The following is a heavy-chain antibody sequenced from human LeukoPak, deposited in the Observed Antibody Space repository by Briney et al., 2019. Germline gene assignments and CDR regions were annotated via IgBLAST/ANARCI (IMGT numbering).Heavy chain of an antibody. CDR2: ISSSSSYI. J-gene: IGHJ3*02. Sequence: GGSLRLSCAASGFTFSSYSMNWVRQAPGKGLEWVSSISSSSSYIYYADSVKGRFTISRDNAKNSLYLQMNSLRAEDTAVYYCARARLDVYAIGRRYGFSFDIWGQGTMVTVSS. CDR1: GFTFSSYS. V-gene: IGHV3-21*01. CDR3: ARARLDVYAIGRRYGFSFDI. D-gene: IGHD2-8*01.